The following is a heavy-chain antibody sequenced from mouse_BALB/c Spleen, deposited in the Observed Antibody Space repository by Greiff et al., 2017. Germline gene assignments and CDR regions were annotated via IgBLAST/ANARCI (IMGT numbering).Heavy chain of an antibody. CDR2: IRSKSNNYAT. J-gene: IGHJ1*01. CDR3: VREKYGNFYWYFDV. Sequence: EVMLVESGGGLVQPKGSLKLSCAASGFTFNTYAMHWVCQAPGKGLEWVARIRSKSNNYATYYADSVKDRFTISRDDSQSMLYLQMNNLKTEDTAMYYCVREKYGNFYWYFDVWGAGTTVTVSS. D-gene: IGHD2-10*02. CDR1: GFTFNTYA. V-gene: IGHV10-3*03.